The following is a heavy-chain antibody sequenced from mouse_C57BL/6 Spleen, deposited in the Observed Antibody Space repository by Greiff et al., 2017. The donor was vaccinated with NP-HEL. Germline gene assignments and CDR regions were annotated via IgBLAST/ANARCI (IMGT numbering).Heavy chain of an antibody. CDR3: ARSLTGTFWFAY. V-gene: IGHV1-53*01. J-gene: IGHJ3*01. CDR1: GYTFTSYW. Sequence: QVQLKQPGTELVKPGASVKLSCKASGYTFTSYWMHWVKQRPGQGLEWIGNINPSNGGTNYNEKFKSKATLTVDKSSSTAYMQLSSLTSEDSAVYYCARSLTGTFWFAYWGQGTLVTVSA. D-gene: IGHD4-1*01. CDR2: INPSNGGT.